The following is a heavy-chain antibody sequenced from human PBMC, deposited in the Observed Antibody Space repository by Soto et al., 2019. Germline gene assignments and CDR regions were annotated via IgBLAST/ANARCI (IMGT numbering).Heavy chain of an antibody. J-gene: IGHJ4*02. CDR3: AMSYTPLYYYDSSGYYYFDY. Sequence: SETLSLTCTVSGGSVSSGSYYWSWIRQPPGKGLEWIGYIYYSGSTNYNPSLKSRVTISVDTSKNQFSLKLSSVTAADTAVYYCAMSYTPLYYYDSSGYYYFDYWGQGTLVTVSS. D-gene: IGHD3-22*01. V-gene: IGHV4-61*01. CDR2: IYYSGST. CDR1: GGSVSSGSYY.